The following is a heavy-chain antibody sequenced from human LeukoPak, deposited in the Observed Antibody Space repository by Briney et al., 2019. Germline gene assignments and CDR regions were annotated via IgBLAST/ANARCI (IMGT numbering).Heavy chain of an antibody. Sequence: GGSLRLSCAASGFTFSSYEMNWVRQAPGKGLEWVSYISSSGSTIYYADSVKGRFTISRDNAKNSLYLQMNSLRAEDTAAYYCARVPHGYSSSWYADYGMDVWGKGTTVTVSS. V-gene: IGHV3-48*03. CDR3: ARVPHGYSSSWYADYGMDV. J-gene: IGHJ6*04. CDR1: GFTFSSYE. D-gene: IGHD6-13*01. CDR2: ISSSGSTI.